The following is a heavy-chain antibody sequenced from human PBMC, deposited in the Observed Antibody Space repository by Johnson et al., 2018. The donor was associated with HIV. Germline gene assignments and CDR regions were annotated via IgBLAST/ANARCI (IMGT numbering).Heavy chain of an antibody. CDR1: GFSFIDYA. V-gene: IGHV3-33*08. CDR2: IWYDGSKK. Sequence: VQLVESGGGLVRPGGSLRLSCVASGFSFIDYAMIWVRQAPGKGLEWVAVIWYDGSKKYYADSVKGRFTISRDNSKNTLYLQMNSLRAEDTAVYYCARDPAAAALRAFDIWGQGTMVTVSS. J-gene: IGHJ3*02. D-gene: IGHD6-13*01. CDR3: ARDPAAAALRAFDI.